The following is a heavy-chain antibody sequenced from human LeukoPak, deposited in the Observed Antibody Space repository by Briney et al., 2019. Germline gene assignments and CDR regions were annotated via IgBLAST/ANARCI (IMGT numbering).Heavy chain of an antibody. CDR1: GYTFTSYD. CDR3: ARNWGGYWYFDL. D-gene: IGHD7-27*01. V-gene: IGHV1-8*03. CDR2: MNPNSGNT. Sequence: GASVKVSCKASGYTFTSYDINWVRQATGQGLEWMGWMNPNSGNTGYAQKFQGRVTITRNTSISTAYMELSSLRSEDTAVYYCARNWGGYWYFDLRGRGTLVTVSS. J-gene: IGHJ2*01.